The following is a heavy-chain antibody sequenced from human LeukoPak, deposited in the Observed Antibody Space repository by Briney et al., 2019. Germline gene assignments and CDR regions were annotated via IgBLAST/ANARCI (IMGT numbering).Heavy chain of an antibody. V-gene: IGHV1-69*01. CDR1: GGTFSSYA. J-gene: IGHJ4*02. Sequence: SVKVSCKASGGTFSSYAISWVRQAPGQGLEWMGGIIPIFGTANYAQKFQGRVTITADESTSTAYMELSSLRSEDTAVYYCATGYCSGGSCELDYWGQGTLVTVSS. D-gene: IGHD2-15*01. CDR2: IIPIFGTA. CDR3: ATGYCSGGSCELDY.